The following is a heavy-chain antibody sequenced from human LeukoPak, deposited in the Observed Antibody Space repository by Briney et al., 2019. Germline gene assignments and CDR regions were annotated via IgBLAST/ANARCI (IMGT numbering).Heavy chain of an antibody. J-gene: IGHJ4*02. CDR3: ARRGERDYGDYYFDY. CDR2: IYYSGST. Sequence: PSETLSLTCTVSGGSISSYYWIWIRQPPGKGLEWIGYIYYSGSTNYNPSLKSRVTISVDTSKNQFSLKLSSVTAADTAVYYCARRGERDYGDYYFDYWGQGTLVTVSS. V-gene: IGHV4-59*08. CDR1: GGSISSYY. D-gene: IGHD4-17*01.